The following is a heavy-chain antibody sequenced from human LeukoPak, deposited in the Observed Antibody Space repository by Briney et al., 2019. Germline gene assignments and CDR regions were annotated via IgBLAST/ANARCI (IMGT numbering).Heavy chain of an antibody. CDR1: GGSISSSSYY. CDR3: ARVGPDIVADPIDY. CDR2: IYYSGST. J-gene: IGHJ4*02. V-gene: IGHV4-39*07. D-gene: IGHD5-12*01. Sequence: SETLSLTCTVSGGSISSSSYYWGWIRQPPGKGLEWIGSIYYSGSTYYNPSLKSRVTISVDTSKNQFSLKLSSVTAADTAVYYCARVGPDIVADPIDYWGQGTLVTVSS.